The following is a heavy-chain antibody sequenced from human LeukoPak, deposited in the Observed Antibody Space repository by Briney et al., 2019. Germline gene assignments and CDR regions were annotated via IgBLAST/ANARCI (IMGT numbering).Heavy chain of an antibody. Sequence: ASVKVSCKASGGTFSSYAISWVRQAPGQGLEWMGGIIPIFGTANYAQKFQGRVTITADESTSTAYMEPSSLRSEDTAVYYCARDLPRDIVVVPAAPTMWFDPWGQGTLVTVSS. CDR1: GGTFSSYA. CDR2: IIPIFGTA. CDR3: ARDLPRDIVVVPAAPTMWFDP. D-gene: IGHD2-2*01. J-gene: IGHJ5*02. V-gene: IGHV1-69*13.